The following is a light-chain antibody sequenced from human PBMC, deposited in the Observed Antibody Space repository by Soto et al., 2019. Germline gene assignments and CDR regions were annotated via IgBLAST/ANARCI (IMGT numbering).Light chain of an antibody. Sequence: QSVLTQPPSASGSPRQSVTISCTGPSSDVGGYNYVSWYQQHPGKAPKLMIYEVSKRPSGVPDRFSGSKSGNTASLTVSGLQAEDEADYYCSSYAGSNNPYVFATGTRVTV. CDR1: SSDVGGYNY. CDR2: EVS. V-gene: IGLV2-8*01. J-gene: IGLJ1*01. CDR3: SSYAGSNNPYV.